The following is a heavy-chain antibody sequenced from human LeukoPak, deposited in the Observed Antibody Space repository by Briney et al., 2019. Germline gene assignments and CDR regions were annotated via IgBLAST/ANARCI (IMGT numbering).Heavy chain of an antibody. J-gene: IGHJ4*02. CDR2: IYYSGST. Sequence: SETLSLTCTVSGGSISSSSYYWGWIRQPPWKGLEWIGSIYYSGSTYYNPSLKSRVTISVDTSKNQFSLKLSSVTAANTAVYYCARRERVAATQPFDYWGQGTLVTVSS. D-gene: IGHD2-15*01. CDR3: ARRERVAATQPFDY. CDR1: GGSISSSSYY. V-gene: IGHV4-39*01.